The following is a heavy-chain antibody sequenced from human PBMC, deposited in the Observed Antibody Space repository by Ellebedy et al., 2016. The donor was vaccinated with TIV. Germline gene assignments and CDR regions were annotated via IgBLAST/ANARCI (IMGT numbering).Heavy chain of an antibody. CDR2: INHSAGT. V-gene: IGHV4-34*01. CDR3: ARGGRYSAFDS. Sequence: MPGGSLRLSCDVYGGSLSGYYWSWIRQPPGKGLEWIGEINHSAGTKYNPSLENRVTISEDTSKNKFSLKLTAVSAADTAVYYCARGGRYSAFDSWGQGTLVTVSS. D-gene: IGHD3-10*01. CDR1: GGSLSGYY. J-gene: IGHJ5*01.